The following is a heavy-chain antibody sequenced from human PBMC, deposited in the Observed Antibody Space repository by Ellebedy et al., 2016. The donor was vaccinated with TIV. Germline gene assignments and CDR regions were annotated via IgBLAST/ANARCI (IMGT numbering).Heavy chain of an antibody. J-gene: IGHJ5*02. CDR2: ISSSSSTI. V-gene: IGHV3-48*02. Sequence: GGSLRLSCAASGFTFSSYSMNWVRQAPGKGLEWVSYISSSSSTIYYADSVKGRFTISRDNAKNSLYLQMNSLRDEDTAVYYCARVASSADGNPFDPWGQGTLVAVSS. CDR3: ARVASSADGNPFDP. D-gene: IGHD6-19*01. CDR1: GFTFSSYS.